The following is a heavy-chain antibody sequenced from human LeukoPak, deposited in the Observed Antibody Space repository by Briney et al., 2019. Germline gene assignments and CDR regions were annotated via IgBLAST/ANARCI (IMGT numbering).Heavy chain of an antibody. CDR3: AKALHYYDSSGYFDYFDY. CDR2: ISGSGGST. D-gene: IGHD3-22*01. Sequence: GGSLRLSCAASGFTFSSYAMSWVRQAPGKGLGWVSAISGSGGSTYYADSVKGRFTISRDNSKNTLYLQMNSLRAEDTAVYYCAKALHYYDSSGYFDYFDYWGQGTLVTVSS. CDR1: GFTFSSYA. J-gene: IGHJ4*02. V-gene: IGHV3-23*01.